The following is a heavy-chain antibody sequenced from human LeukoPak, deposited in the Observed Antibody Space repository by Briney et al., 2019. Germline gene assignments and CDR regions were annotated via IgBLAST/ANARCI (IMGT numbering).Heavy chain of an antibody. Sequence: PGGSLRLSCAASGFTFSSYAMSWVRQAPGKGLEWVSAISGSGGSTYYADSVKGRFTISRDNSKNTLYLQMNSLRAEDTAVYYCARPPPDYYGSGSALDYWGQGTLVTVSS. CDR2: ISGSGGST. V-gene: IGHV3-23*01. D-gene: IGHD3-10*01. J-gene: IGHJ4*02. CDR1: GFTFSSYA. CDR3: ARPPPDYYGSGSALDY.